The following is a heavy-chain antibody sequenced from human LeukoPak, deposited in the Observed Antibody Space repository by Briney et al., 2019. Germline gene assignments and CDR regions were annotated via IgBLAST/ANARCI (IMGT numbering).Heavy chain of an antibody. J-gene: IGHJ4*02. CDR2: ISAYNGNT. Sequence: ASVKVSCKASGYTFTSYGISWVRQAPGQGLEWMGWISAYNGNTNYAQKLQGRVTMTTDTSTSTAYMELRSLRSDDTAVYYCARGPTRSGSYYEFDYWGQGTLVTVSS. CDR3: ARGPTRSGSYYEFDY. V-gene: IGHV1-18*01. D-gene: IGHD1-26*01. CDR1: GYTFTSYG.